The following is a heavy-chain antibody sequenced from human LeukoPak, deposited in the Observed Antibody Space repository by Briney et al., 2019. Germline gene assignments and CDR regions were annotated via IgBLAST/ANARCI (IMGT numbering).Heavy chain of an antibody. CDR1: GYTFTSYG. CDR2: ISAYNGNT. J-gene: IGHJ4*02. Sequence: ASVKVSCKASGYTFTSYGITWVRQAPGQGLEWMGWISAYNGNTNYALKLQGRVTMTTDTSTSIAYMELRSLTSDDTAVYYCARDRGTEAEVSDYWGQGTLVTVSS. CDR3: ARDRGTEAEVSDY. V-gene: IGHV1-18*01.